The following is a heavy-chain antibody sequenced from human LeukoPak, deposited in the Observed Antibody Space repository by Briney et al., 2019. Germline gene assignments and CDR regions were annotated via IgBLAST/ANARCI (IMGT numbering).Heavy chain of an antibody. CDR2: IYHSGST. J-gene: IGHJ4*02. V-gene: IGHV4-38-2*02. Sequence: SETLSLTCTVSGYSISSGYYWGWIRQPPGKGLEWIGSIYHSGSTYHNPSLKSRVTISVDTSKNQFSLKLSSVTAADTAVYYCARVTLWFGELLRVFDYWGQGTLVTVSS. CDR1: GYSISSGYY. D-gene: IGHD3-10*01. CDR3: ARVTLWFGELLRVFDY.